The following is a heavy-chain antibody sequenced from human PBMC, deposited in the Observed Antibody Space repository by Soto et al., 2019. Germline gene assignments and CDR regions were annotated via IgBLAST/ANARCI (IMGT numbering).Heavy chain of an antibody. J-gene: IGHJ1*01. Sequence: EVQLLESGGGLVQPGGSLRLSCAASGFTFSNYAMSWVRQAPGKGLEWVSIISGSGGSTYDADSVKGRFTISRDNSKNTLYLQMNSLRAEDTAVYFCAKDPTYSESSGYFQKWGQGTLVTVSS. CDR2: ISGSGGST. CDR1: GFTFSNYA. D-gene: IGHD3-22*01. CDR3: AKDPTYSESSGYFQK. V-gene: IGHV3-23*01.